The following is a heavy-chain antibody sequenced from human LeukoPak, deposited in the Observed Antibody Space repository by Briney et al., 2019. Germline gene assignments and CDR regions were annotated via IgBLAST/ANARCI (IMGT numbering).Heavy chain of an antibody. J-gene: IGHJ3*01. CDR3: ARVGGMTTVNNAAFDV. V-gene: IGHV4-59*01. CDR1: GGSINSFY. Sequence: PSQTLSLTCTVSGGSINSFYWNWIRQPPGKEPEWVGYIYHSGSTNYNPSLKSRLTISLDTPKNQFSLKLTSVTAADTAIYYCARVGGMTTVNNAAFDVWGQGTMVTVSS. CDR2: IYHSGST. D-gene: IGHD4-4*01.